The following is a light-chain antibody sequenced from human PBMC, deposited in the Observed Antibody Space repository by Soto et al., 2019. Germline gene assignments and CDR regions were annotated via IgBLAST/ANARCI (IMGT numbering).Light chain of an antibody. CDR1: QRFNSNH. CDR2: GAS. V-gene: IGKV3-20*01. Sequence: EVVLTQSPGTLSFSPGERATLYCRASQRFNSNHLAWYQQKPGQAPRLLIYGASNRATGVPDRFSGSGSGTAFTRTISRLEPEDFAVYYCQQYDNSLTWTFGHGNPLAIK. J-gene: IGKJ1*01. CDR3: QQYDNSLTWT.